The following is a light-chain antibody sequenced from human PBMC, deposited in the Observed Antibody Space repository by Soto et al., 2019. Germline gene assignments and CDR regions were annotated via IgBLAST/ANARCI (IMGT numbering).Light chain of an antibody. J-gene: IGLJ1*01. CDR2: SND. Sequence: QSVLTQPPSASGPPGQRVTISCSGSVSNIGSNTVNWYQHLPGTAPRFLIYSNDQRPSGVPDRVSGSKSGTSASLAISGLQSEDEADYYCAAWYDSLNAYVFGTGTKVTVL. CDR1: VSNIGSNT. V-gene: IGLV1-44*01. CDR3: AAWYDSLNAYV.